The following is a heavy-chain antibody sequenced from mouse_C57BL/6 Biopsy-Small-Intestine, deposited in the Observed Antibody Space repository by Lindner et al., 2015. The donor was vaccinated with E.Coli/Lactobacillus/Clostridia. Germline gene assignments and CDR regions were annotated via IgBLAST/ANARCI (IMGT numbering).Heavy chain of an antibody. CDR1: GYSFTSYY. J-gene: IGHJ2*01. CDR3: GSYDGYY. D-gene: IGHD2-3*01. V-gene: IGHV1-66*01. Sequence: VQLQESGPELVKPGASVKISCKASGYSFTSYYIHWVKQRPGQGLEWIGWIYPGSGSTKYNEKFKGKATLTADTSSSTAYMQLSSLTSEDSAVYYCGSYDGYYWGQGTTLTVSS. CDR2: IYPGSGST.